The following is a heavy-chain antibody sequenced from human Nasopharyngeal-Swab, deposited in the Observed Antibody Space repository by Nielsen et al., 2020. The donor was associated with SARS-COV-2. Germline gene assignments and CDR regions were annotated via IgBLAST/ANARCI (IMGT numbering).Heavy chain of an antibody. V-gene: IGHV3-30-3*01. Sequence: GESLKISCAASGFTFSSYAMHWVRQAPGKGLEWVAVISYDGSNKYYADSVKGRFTISRDNSKNTLYLQMNSLRAEDTAVYYCTTGGDRMIAEWLSWGQGTLVTVSS. D-gene: IGHD6-19*01. CDR2: ISYDGSNK. CDR1: GFTFSSYA. CDR3: TTGGDRMIAEWLS. J-gene: IGHJ5*02.